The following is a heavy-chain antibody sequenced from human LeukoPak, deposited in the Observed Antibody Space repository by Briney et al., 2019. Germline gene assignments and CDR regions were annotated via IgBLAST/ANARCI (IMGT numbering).Heavy chain of an antibody. CDR3: ARSCSSSWYGGVSVY. CDR2: IIPIFGTA. J-gene: IGHJ4*02. D-gene: IGHD6-13*01. V-gene: IGHV1-69*05. CDR1: GGTFSSYA. Sequence: GSSVTVSCKASGGTFSSYAISWVRQAPGQGLEWMGGIIPIFGTANYAQKFQGRVTITTDESTSTAYMELSSLRSEDTAVYYCARSCSSSWYGGVSVYWGQGTLVTVSS.